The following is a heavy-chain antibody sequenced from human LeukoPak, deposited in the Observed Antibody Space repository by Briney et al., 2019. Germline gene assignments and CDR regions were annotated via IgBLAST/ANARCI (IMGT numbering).Heavy chain of an antibody. CDR2: ITHSGNA. D-gene: IGHD3-3*01. J-gene: IGHJ6*02. CDR3: ARDYYEGYYHGLDV. V-gene: IGHV4-34*01. Sequence: SETLSLTCAVYGGSFSGFYWNWIRQSPRKGLEWIGEITHSGNAYYNPSLKSRVTISIDTSKHHFSLKVNSVTAADTAVYYCARDYYEGYYHGLDVWGQGTTVIVPS. CDR1: GGSFSGFY.